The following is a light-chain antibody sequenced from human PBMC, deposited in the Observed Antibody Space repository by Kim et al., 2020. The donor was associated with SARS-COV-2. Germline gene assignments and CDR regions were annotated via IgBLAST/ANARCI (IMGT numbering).Light chain of an antibody. Sequence: DIQMTQSPSSVSASVGDRVTITCRASQRVSSWLAWYQQKPGKAPKLLIYAASSLQSGVPSRISGSGSGTDFTLTISSLQPEDFATYYCQQANSFPLTFGGGTKVDIK. CDR1: QRVSSW. CDR2: AAS. CDR3: QQANSFPLT. V-gene: IGKV1-12*01. J-gene: IGKJ4*01.